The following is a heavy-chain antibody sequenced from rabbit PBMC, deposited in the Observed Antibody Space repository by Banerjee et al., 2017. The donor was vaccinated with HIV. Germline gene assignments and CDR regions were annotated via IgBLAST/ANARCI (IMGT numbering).Heavy chain of an antibody. CDR3: ARDGAGSYNL. Sequence: YASWAKGRFTISKTSSTTVTLQMTSLTAADTATYFCARDGAGSYNLWGQGTLVTVS. D-gene: IGHD4-1*01. V-gene: IGHV1S40*01. J-gene: IGHJ4*01.